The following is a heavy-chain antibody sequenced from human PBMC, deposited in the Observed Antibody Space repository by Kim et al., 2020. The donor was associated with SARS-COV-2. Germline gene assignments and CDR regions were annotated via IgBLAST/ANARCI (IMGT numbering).Heavy chain of an antibody. D-gene: IGHD3-10*01. CDR2: IYVAGKT. Sequence: GGSLRLSCAATGFSVSNNYMSWVRQTPGKGLEWVSSIYVAGKTYYTDSVKGRFTISRDSSHNTLYLQMSGLRVEDTAVYFCAARAGTWGSLPFAFNLWG. J-gene: IGHJ3*01. CDR3: AARAGTWGSLPFAFNL. V-gene: IGHV3-53*01. CDR1: GFSVSNNY.